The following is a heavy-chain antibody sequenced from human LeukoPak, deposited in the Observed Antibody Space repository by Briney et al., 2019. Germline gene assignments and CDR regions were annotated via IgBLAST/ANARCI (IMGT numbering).Heavy chain of an antibody. J-gene: IGHJ3*02. Sequence: SQTLSLTCAVSGGSISSGGYSWSWIRQPPGKGLEWIGYIYHSGSTYYNPSLMSRVTISVDRSKNQFSLKLSSVTAADTAVYYCARALYCSSTSCYLGAFDIWGQGTMVTVSS. CDR3: ARALYCSSTSCYLGAFDI. V-gene: IGHV4-30-2*01. CDR2: IYHSGST. D-gene: IGHD2-2*01. CDR1: GGSISSGGYS.